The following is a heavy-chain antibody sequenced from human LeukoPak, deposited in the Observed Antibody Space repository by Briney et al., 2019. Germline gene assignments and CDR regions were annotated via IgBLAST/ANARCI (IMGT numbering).Heavy chain of an antibody. Sequence: GSLRLSCAASGFIFSGYGMHWVRQDPGKGLEWVAFIQYDGNNKYYADSVKGRFTISRDNSKNTLYLQMNSLRAEDTAVYYCAKDYYGSGSYQYYFDYWGQGTLVTVSS. CDR1: GFIFSGYG. J-gene: IGHJ4*02. CDR2: IQYDGNNK. D-gene: IGHD3-10*01. CDR3: AKDYYGSGSYQYYFDY. V-gene: IGHV3-30*02.